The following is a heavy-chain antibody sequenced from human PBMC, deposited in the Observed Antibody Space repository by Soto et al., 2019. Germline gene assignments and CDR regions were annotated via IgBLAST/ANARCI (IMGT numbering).Heavy chain of an antibody. D-gene: IGHD3-16*01. V-gene: IGHV1-18*01. Sequence: QVQLVQSGDEVRKPGSSVKVSCKASGYIFCNYGIAWVRQAPGQGLEWMGWISSYSGHTHYASKVQGRLTMTTDTSTTTAYMDLGSLTSDDAAVYYCAMVDNYVTPTPQDVWGQGTTVTVSS. CDR2: ISSYSGHT. J-gene: IGHJ6*02. CDR3: AMVDNYVTPTPQDV. CDR1: GYIFCNYG.